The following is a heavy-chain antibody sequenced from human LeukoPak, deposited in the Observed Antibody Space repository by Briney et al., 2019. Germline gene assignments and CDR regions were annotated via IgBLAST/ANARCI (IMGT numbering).Heavy chain of an antibody. D-gene: IGHD6-19*01. CDR1: GFTFSSYA. CDR3: AKKEAVAGKGFDY. CDR2: ITGGGSGDST. J-gene: IGHJ4*02. V-gene: IGHV3-23*01. Sequence: GGSLRVSCAASGFTFSSYAMSWVRQAPGKGLEWVSIITGGGSGDSTYYSDNIKGRFTIARDNTKNTLYLQMNSLKAEDTSVYYCAKKEAVAGKGFDYWGQGTLVTVSS.